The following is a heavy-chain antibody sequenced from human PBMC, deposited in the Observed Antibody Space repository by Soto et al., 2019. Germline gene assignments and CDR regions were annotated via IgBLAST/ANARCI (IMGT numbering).Heavy chain of an antibody. CDR1: GFTLSSHG. J-gene: IGHJ6*02. CDR2: IWYYWCIR. D-gene: IGHD6-13*01. V-gene: IGHV3-33*01. Sequence: GGSLRLSCAASGFTLSSHGMLWVRQAPGKGLEWVAVIWYYWCIRYYACSVKGRVTFSRDNSKNTLDLQMNSLRAEDTSVYYCAREDLWQLAGFGRYYYYVRDVWDQGTTVTVSS. CDR3: AREDLWQLAGFGRYYYYVRDV.